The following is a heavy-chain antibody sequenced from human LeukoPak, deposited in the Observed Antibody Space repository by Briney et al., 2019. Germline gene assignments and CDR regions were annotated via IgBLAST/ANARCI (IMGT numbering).Heavy chain of an antibody. Sequence: GGPLRLSCAAPGFTFSSYAISWVRQAPGKGLDWVSDISGSGDSTDYADSVKGRFTISRDNSKNTLYLQMNSLRAEDTAVYYCARGSWQDYWGQGTLVTVSS. CDR3: ARGSWQDY. CDR2: ISGSGDST. CDR1: GFTFSSYA. J-gene: IGHJ4*02. V-gene: IGHV3-23*01.